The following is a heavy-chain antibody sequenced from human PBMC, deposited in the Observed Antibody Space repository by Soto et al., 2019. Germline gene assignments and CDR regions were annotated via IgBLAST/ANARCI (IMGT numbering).Heavy chain of an antibody. J-gene: IGHJ4*02. D-gene: IGHD5-18*01. CDR3: AKGFSYSVIDY. CDR1: GFTFSTYG. V-gene: IGHV3-30*18. Sequence: QVQLVESGGGVVQPGRSLRLSCAASGFTFSTYGMHWVRQAPGKGLGWVAVISYAGSNKYYADSVKGRFTISRDNSKNTLYLKMSSLRAEDMAVYYCAKGFSYSVIDYWGQGTLVTVSS. CDR2: ISYAGSNK.